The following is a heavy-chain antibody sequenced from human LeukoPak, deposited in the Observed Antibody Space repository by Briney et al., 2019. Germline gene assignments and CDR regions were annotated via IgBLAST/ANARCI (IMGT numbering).Heavy chain of an antibody. CDR2: IYYSGST. Sequence: PSETLSLTCTVSGGSVSSGSYYWSWIRQPPGKGLEWIGYIYYSGSTNYNPSLKSRVTISVDTSKNQFSLKLSSVTAADTAVYYCAGGTTVVTPSAFDIWGQGTMVTVSS. J-gene: IGHJ3*02. CDR1: GGSVSSGSYY. V-gene: IGHV4-61*01. CDR3: AGGTTVVTPSAFDI. D-gene: IGHD4-23*01.